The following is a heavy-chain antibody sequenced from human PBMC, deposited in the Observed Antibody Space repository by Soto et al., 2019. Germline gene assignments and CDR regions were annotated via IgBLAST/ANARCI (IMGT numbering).Heavy chain of an antibody. CDR3: GRDEFRYFAGLYSEAGYYYMDV. J-gene: IGHJ6*03. D-gene: IGHD3-9*01. CDR2: ISSSSSTI. CDR1: GFTFSSYS. V-gene: IGHV3-48*01. Sequence: EVQLVESGGGLVQPGGSLRLSCAASGFTFSSYSMNWVRQAPGKGLEWVSYISSSSSTIYYADSVKGRFTISRNNAKNYVYLQMHRRRAEDTAGYYSGRDEFRYFAGLYSEAGYYYMDVWGTGTTVTVSS.